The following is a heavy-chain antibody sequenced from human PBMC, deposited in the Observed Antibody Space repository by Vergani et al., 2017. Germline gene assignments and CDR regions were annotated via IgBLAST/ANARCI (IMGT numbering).Heavy chain of an antibody. Sequence: QVQLQESGPGLVKPSETLSLTCTVSGGSFSTGGQSWTWLRQSAGKGLEWIGRIYTRGATNYKPSLRSRAIMSVDAYKKQFSLMLTSVTAADTAVYNCARNGGEYDKDALDVWGQGTKVTVTS. J-gene: IGHJ3*01. CDR3: ARNGGEYDKDALDV. V-gene: IGHV4-61*02. CDR1: GGSFSTGGQS. CDR2: IYTRGAT. D-gene: IGHD2-21*01.